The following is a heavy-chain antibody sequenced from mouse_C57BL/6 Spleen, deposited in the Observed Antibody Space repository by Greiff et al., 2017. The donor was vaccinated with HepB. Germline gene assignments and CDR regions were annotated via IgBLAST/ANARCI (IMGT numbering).Heavy chain of an antibody. CDR2: IDPETGGT. V-gene: IGHV1-15*01. D-gene: IGHD2-2*01. J-gene: IGHJ2*01. Sequence: VQLQQSGAELVRPGASVTLSCKASGYTFTDYEMHWVKQTPVHGLEWIGAIDPETGGTAYNQKFKGKAILTADKSSSTAYMELRSLTSEDSAVYYCTRSVYYGYDEGVFDYWGQGTTLTVSS. CDR3: TRSVYYGYDEGVFDY. CDR1: GYTFTDYE.